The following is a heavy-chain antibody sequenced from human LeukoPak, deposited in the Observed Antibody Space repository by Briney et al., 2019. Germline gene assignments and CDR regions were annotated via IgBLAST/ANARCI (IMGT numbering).Heavy chain of an antibody. CDR3: VREDTPATANY. V-gene: IGHV3-23*01. CDR1: GFTFSSYA. D-gene: IGHD2-21*02. CDR2: ISGGGDIT. J-gene: IGHJ4*02. Sequence: GRSLRLSCAASGFTFSSYAMSWVRQTAGKGLEWVSAISGGGDITYYADSVKGRFTISRDNSKDTLFLQMHCLRPGDTAVYYCVREDTPATANYWGQGTLVTISS.